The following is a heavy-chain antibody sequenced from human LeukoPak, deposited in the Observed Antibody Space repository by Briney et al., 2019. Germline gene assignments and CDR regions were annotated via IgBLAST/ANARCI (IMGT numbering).Heavy chain of an antibody. J-gene: IGHJ1*01. D-gene: IGHD6-13*01. CDR3: ARGTGIAAAVTSLFQY. CDR1: GGSISSGGDY. CDR2: IYYSGST. Sequence: SQTLSLTCTVSGGSISSGGDYWSWIRQHPGKGLEWIGHIYYSGSTYYNPSLKSRVTISVDTSKNQFSLKLSSVTAADTAVYYCARGTGIAAAVTSLFQYWGQGTLVTVSS. V-gene: IGHV4-31*03.